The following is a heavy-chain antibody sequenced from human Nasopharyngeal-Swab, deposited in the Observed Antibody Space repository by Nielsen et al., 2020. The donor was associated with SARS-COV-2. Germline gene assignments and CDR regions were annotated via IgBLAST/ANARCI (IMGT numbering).Heavy chain of an antibody. V-gene: IGHV3-30*02. D-gene: IGHD2-2*01. J-gene: IGHJ4*02. CDR3: AKEGDIVVVPAATKNRRGRREQNFDY. Sequence: VCQAPGKGLEWVAFIRYDGSNKYYADSVKGRFTISRDNSKNTLYLQMNSLRAEDTAVYYCAKEGDIVVVPAATKNRRGRREQNFDYWGQGTLVTVSS. CDR2: IRYDGSNK.